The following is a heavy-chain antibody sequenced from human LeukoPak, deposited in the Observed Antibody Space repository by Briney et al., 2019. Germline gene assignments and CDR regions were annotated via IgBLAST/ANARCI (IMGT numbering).Heavy chain of an antibody. J-gene: IGHJ4*02. V-gene: IGHV4-59*01. CDR2: IYYSGST. Sequence: SETLSLTCTVSGGSISSYYWSWIRQPPGKGLEWIGYIYYSGSTNYNPSLKSRVTISVDTSKNQFSLKLSSVTAADRAVYYCARGPPYIVVVTAIGFFDYWGQGTLVTVSS. CDR3: ARGPPYIVVVTAIGFFDY. D-gene: IGHD2-21*02. CDR1: GGSISSYY.